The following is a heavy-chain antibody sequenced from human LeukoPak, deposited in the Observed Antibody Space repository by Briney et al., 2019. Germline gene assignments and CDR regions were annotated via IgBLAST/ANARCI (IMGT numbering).Heavy chain of an antibody. CDR1: GFTFSSNW. J-gene: IGHJ4*02. CDR2: TKQDGGEN. D-gene: IGHD6-19*01. V-gene: IGHV3-7*01. CDR3: ARVSGTVAAFDY. Sequence: GGSLSLSCAASGFTFSSNWMGWVRQAQGKGLEWVAITKQDGGENYQMDSVKGRFTITRDNDKNSLYLQMNSPRAEDTAVDYCARVSGTVAAFDYWGQGTLVTVSS.